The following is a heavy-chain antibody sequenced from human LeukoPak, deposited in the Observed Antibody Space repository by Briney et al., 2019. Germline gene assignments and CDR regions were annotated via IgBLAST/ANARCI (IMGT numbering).Heavy chain of an antibody. D-gene: IGHD2-2*02. CDR3: ARNPPYCTSTDCYNDY. CDR2: INTNSGAT. V-gene: IGHV1-2*02. J-gene: IGHJ4*02. CDR1: GYTFTIYY. Sequence: GASVKVTCKASGYTFTIYYLHWVRQAPGQGLEWMGWINTNSGATTYAQRFQGRVTMTRDTSISTAYMELSGLTSDDTGVYYCARNPPYCTSTDCYNDYWGQGTLVTVSS.